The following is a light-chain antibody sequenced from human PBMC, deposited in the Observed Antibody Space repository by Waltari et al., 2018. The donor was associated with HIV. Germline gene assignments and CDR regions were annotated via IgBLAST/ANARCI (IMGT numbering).Light chain of an antibody. CDR3: QLCDNSEYAV. CDR1: NFDTYS. J-gene: IGLJ7*01. Sequence: YVLTQPHSVPVAPGQTARITCGGHNFDTYSEYWYQQKPGQAPVVVIYEDSGRPSGIPERFSGSNSGNTATLTISRVEAGDEADYYCQLCDNSEYAVFGGGTQLTVL. V-gene: IGLV3-21*02. CDR2: EDS.